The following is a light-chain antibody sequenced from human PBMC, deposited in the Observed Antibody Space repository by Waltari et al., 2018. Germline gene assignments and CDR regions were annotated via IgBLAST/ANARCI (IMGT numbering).Light chain of an antibody. Sequence: QPVLTQPPSSSPSPGESARLTCTLPSDINVGDFNIYWYQQKPGSPPRFLLYYKSDSEKAQGSGVPSRFSGSKDASANAGILLISGLQSEDEADYYCMFWPSNVWVFGGGTKLTVL. J-gene: IGLJ3*02. V-gene: IGLV5-37*01. CDR2: YKSDSEK. CDR1: SDINVGDFN. CDR3: MFWPSNVWV.